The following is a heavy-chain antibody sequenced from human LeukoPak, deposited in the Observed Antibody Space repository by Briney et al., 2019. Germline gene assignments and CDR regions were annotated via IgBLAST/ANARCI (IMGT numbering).Heavy chain of an antibody. CDR1: GYTLTELS. Sequence: APVKVSCKVSGYTLTELSMHWVRQAPGKGLEWMGGFDPEDGETIYAQKFQGRVTMTEDTSTDTAHMELSSLRSEDTAVYYCATGGELLPDYWGQGTLVTVSS. D-gene: IGHD1-26*01. CDR3: ATGGELLPDY. V-gene: IGHV1-24*01. J-gene: IGHJ4*02. CDR2: FDPEDGET.